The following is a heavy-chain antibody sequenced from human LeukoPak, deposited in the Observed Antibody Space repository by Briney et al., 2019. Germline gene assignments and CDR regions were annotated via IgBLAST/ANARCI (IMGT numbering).Heavy chain of an antibody. CDR2: LWYDGTNK. J-gene: IGHJ4*02. CDR3: ARVSESGNSDY. D-gene: IGHD4-23*01. V-gene: IGHV3-33*01. CDR1: GFSFTSFR. Sequence: GGSLRLSCAGSGFSFTSFRMHWVRPAPGKGLGWVAVLWYDGTNKHYADSVKGRYTISRDTSNNIVYLQMNSLRGEDTAVYYCARVSESGNSDYWGQGTLVTVSS.